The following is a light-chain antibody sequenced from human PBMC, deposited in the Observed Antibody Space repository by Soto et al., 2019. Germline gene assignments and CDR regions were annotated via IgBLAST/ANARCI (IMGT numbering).Light chain of an antibody. CDR2: GAS. V-gene: IGKV3-15*01. CDR1: QSLRSS. CDR3: QQYNIWPQT. J-gene: IGKJ1*01. Sequence: VMTQSPATLSVSPGERATPSCRASQSLRSSLAWYQQKPGQAPRLPIYGASTRATGIPARFSGSGSGTEFTLTISSLQSEDFAVYFCQQYNIWPQTFGQGTKVDIK.